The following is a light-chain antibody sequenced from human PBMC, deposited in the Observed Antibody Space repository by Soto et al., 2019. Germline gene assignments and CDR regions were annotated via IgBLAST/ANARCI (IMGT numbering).Light chain of an antibody. CDR2: GAS. CDR1: QSGYIN. CDR3: QQYNKWPHT. Sequence: EIVMTQSPATLSVSQGERATLSCRASQSGYINLAWYHQTPVQTPRLLIYGASTRTTGMPARFSGSGSGTEFTLTVSIVQTGDFAVYYCQQYNKWPHTFGGGTKVEIK. J-gene: IGKJ4*01. V-gene: IGKV3-15*01.